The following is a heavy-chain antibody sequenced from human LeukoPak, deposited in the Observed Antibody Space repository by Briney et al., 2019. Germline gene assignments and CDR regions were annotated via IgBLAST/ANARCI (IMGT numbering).Heavy chain of an antibody. CDR3: ARDSSGWSPSYYFDY. D-gene: IGHD6-19*01. CDR1: GFTFSSYW. Sequence: GGSLRLSCAVSGFTFSSYWMSWVRQAPGKGLEWVANIKQDGSEKYYVDSVKGRFTISGDNAKNSLYLQMNSLRAEDTAVYYCARDSSGWSPSYYFDYWGQGTLVTVSS. J-gene: IGHJ4*02. V-gene: IGHV3-7*01. CDR2: IKQDGSEK.